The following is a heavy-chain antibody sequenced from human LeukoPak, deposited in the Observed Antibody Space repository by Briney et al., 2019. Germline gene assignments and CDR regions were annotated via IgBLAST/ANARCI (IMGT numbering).Heavy chain of an antibody. CDR3: AKGSRTPMGYYYYGMDV. CDR2: ISGSGGDT. Sequence: GGSLRLSCAASGLTFNDYAMSWVRQAPGKGLEWVSAISGSGGDTYYADSVKGRFTISRDNSKNTLSLQMNSLRAEDSAVYYCAKGSRTPMGYYYYGMDVWGQGTTVTVSS. D-gene: IGHD1-14*01. CDR1: GLTFNDYA. J-gene: IGHJ6*02. V-gene: IGHV3-23*01.